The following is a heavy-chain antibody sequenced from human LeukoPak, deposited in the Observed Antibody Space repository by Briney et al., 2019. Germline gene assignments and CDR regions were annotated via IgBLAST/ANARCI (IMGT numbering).Heavy chain of an antibody. Sequence: GASLKISCKGSGYSFTSYWIGWVRQLPGKGLEWMGIIYPGDSDTRYSPSFQGQVTISADKSISTAYLQWSSLKASDTAMYYCARSYYYYDSSGYPIDYYYYYMDVWGKGTTVTVSS. J-gene: IGHJ6*03. CDR3: ARSYYYYDSSGYPIDYYYYYMDV. D-gene: IGHD3-22*01. CDR1: GYSFTSYW. CDR2: IYPGDSDT. V-gene: IGHV5-51*01.